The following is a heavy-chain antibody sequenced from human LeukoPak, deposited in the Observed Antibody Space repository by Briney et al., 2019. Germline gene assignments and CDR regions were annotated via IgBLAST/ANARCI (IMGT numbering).Heavy chain of an antibody. CDR3: ARENIVVVLPANWFDP. J-gene: IGHJ5*02. D-gene: IGHD2-2*01. Sequence: SETLSLTCTVSGGSISSSSYYWGWIRQPPGKGLEWIESIYYSGSTYYNPSLKSRVTISVDTSKNQFSLKLSSVTAADTAVYYCARENIVVVLPANWFDPWGQGTLVTVSS. CDR1: GGSISSSSYY. CDR2: IYYSGST. V-gene: IGHV4-39*07.